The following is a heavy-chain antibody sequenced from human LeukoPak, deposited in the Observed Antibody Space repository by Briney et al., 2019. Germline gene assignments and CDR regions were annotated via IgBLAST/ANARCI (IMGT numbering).Heavy chain of an antibody. CDR3: ARAFGAENFDY. CDR2: ISSNGGST. CDR1: GFTFSSYA. V-gene: IGHV3-64*02. D-gene: IGHD1-26*01. Sequence: PGGSLRLSCAASGFTFSSYAMHWVRQAPGKGLEYVSAISSNGGSTFYADSVKGRFTISRDNSKNTLYLQMGGLRSEDMAVYYCARAFGAENFDYWGQGTLVTVSS. J-gene: IGHJ4*02.